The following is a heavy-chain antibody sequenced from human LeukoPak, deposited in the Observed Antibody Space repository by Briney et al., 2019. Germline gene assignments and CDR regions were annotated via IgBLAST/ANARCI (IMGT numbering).Heavy chain of an antibody. D-gene: IGHD3-10*01. V-gene: IGHV1-18*01. J-gene: IGHJ4*02. CDR1: GYTFTSYG. CDR2: ISAYNGNT. Sequence: GAPVKVSCKASGYTFTSYGISWVRQAPGQGLEWMGWISAYNGNTNYAQKLQGRVTMTTDTSTSTAYMELRSLRSDDTAVYYCARGGDGSGSYYRDFDYWGQGTLVTVSS. CDR3: ARGGDGSGSYYRDFDY.